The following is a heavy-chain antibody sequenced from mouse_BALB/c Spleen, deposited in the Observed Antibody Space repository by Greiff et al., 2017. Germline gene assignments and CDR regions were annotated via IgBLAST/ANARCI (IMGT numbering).Heavy chain of an antibody. V-gene: IGHV5-4*02. J-gene: IGHJ4*01. CDR2: ISDGGSYT. Sequence: EVKLEESGGGLVKPGGSLKLSCAASGFTFSDYYMYWVRQTPEKRLEWVATISDGGSYTYYPDSVKGRFTISRDNAKNNLYLQMSSLKSEDTAMYYCARSRGNYEAMDYWGQGTSVTVSS. D-gene: IGHD2-1*01. CDR1: GFTFSDYY. CDR3: ARSRGNYEAMDY.